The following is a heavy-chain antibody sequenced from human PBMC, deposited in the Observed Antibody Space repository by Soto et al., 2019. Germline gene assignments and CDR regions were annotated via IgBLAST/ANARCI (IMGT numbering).Heavy chain of an antibody. CDR2: IIPLFRTP. V-gene: IGHV1-69*12. D-gene: IGHD4-4*01. CDR1: GGTFSSSA. CDR3: ARDNDRLQLGGNYYYILDV. J-gene: IGHJ6*02. Sequence: QVQLVQSGAEMKEPGSSVKVSCKTSGGTFSSSAISWLRQAPGQGLEWMGGIIPLFRTPDYAQKFQGRVTIAADESTSTAYMELSSLRSEDTAVYYWARDNDRLQLGGNYYYILDVWGQGNTITVSS.